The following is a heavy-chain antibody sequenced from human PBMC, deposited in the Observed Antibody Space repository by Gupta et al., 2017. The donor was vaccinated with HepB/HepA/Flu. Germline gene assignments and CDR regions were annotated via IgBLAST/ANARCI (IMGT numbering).Heavy chain of an antibody. CDR3: TAGVGTSDFDY. CDR2: IKSKTNGGTR. D-gene: IGHD1-26*01. V-gene: IGHV3-15*01. CDR1: GFKFSDAW. J-gene: IGHJ4*02. Sequence: EVQLVESGGGLVKPGGSLRLSCAASGFKFSDAWMSWVRQAPGKGLEWVGRIKSKTNGGTRDFAAPVKGRFAISRDDSKNTLYLQMNSLKTEDTAMYYCTAGVGTSDFDYWGQGTLVTVSS.